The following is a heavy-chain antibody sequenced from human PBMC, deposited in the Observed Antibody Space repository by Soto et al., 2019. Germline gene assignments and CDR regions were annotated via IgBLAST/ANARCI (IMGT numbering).Heavy chain of an antibody. CDR2: ISYDGSNK. CDR1: GFTFSSYA. J-gene: IGHJ5*02. Sequence: GGSLRLSCAASGFTFSSYAVHWVRQAPGKGLEWVAVISYDGSNKYYADSVKGRFTISRDNSKNTLYLQMNSLRAEDTAVYYCARDLSGGDNWFDPWGQGTLVTVSS. V-gene: IGHV3-30-3*01. CDR3: ARDLSGGDNWFDP.